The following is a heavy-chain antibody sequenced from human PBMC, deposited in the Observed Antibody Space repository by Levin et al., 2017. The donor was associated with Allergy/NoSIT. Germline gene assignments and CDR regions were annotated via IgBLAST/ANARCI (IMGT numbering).Heavy chain of an antibody. D-gene: IGHD6-19*01. Sequence: GGSLRLSCAASGFTFSSYWMHWVRQAPGKGLVWVSRINSDGSSTSYADSVKGRFTISRDNAKNTLYLQMNSLRAEDTAVYYCARFPVAGTRGGSYGMDVWGQGTTVTVSS. CDR3: ARFPVAGTRGGSYGMDV. CDR2: INSDGSST. J-gene: IGHJ6*02. CDR1: GFTFSSYW. V-gene: IGHV3-74*01.